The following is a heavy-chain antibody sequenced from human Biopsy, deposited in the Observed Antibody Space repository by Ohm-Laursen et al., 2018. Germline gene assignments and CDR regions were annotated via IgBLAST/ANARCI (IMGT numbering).Heavy chain of an antibody. CDR2: FSHTGTT. V-gene: IGHV4-34*01. J-gene: IGHJ3*01. Sequence: SDTLSLTCPVDGGSFSGYDWTWIRQPPGKGLEWVGEFSHTGTTIYNPSLKSRLTISVDKSKNHFSLRLTSVTAADTATYFCARGPYGDNAGAFDVWGQGTVVTASS. D-gene: IGHD4/OR15-4a*01. CDR1: GGSFSGYD. CDR3: ARGPYGDNAGAFDV.